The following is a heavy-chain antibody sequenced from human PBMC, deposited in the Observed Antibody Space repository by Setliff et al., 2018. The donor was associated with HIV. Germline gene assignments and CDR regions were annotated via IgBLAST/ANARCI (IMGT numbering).Heavy chain of an antibody. CDR3: ARDVGYCSGGSCYWSNYFDY. D-gene: IGHD2-15*01. Sequence: PGGSLRLSCAASGFTFSSYSMNWVRQAPGKGLEWVSSISSSSSYIYYADSVKGLFTISRDNAKNSLYLQMNSLRAEDTAVYYCARDVGYCSGGSCYWSNYFDYWGQGTLVTVSS. J-gene: IGHJ4*02. V-gene: IGHV3-21*01. CDR2: ISSSSSYI. CDR1: GFTFSSYS.